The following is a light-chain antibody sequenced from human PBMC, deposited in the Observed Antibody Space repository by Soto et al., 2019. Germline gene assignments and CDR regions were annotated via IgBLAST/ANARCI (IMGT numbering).Light chain of an antibody. CDR1: QTLSSNY. CDR3: QQYGSSPPRYT. V-gene: IGKV3-20*01. J-gene: IGKJ2*01. Sequence: EVVLTQSPGTLSLPPGARATLSCRASQTLSSNYLAWYQQIAGQAPRLLIYGTSSRATGIPDRFSGSGSGTDFTLTISRREPEDFAVYYCQQYGSSPPRYTFGQGTKLEIK. CDR2: GTS.